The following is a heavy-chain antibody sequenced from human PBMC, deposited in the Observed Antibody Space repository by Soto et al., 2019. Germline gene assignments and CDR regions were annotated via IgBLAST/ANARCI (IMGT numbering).Heavy chain of an antibody. V-gene: IGHV3-48*03. Sequence: PGGSLRLSCAASGFTFSRYEMNWIRQAPGKGLEWVSYISSSGTTVHYADSVKGRFTISRDNAKNSLFLQMNSLRAEDTAVYYCARDAIKSPGINYYGMDVWGQGTTVTVS. CDR3: ARDAIKSPGINYYGMDV. CDR2: ISSSGTTV. J-gene: IGHJ6*02. CDR1: GFTFSRYE.